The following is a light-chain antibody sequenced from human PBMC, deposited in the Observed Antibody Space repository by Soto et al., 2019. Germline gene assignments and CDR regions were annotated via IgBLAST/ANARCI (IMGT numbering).Light chain of an antibody. V-gene: IGKV1-8*01. J-gene: IGKJ2*02. CDR3: KQYYSYPTRT. CDR1: QGISSY. Sequence: AIRMTQSPSSLSASTGDRVTITCRASQGISSYLAWNQQKPGKAPKLLIHAPSTLQSGVPSRFSGSGSGTDFTLSISCLQSEDFATYYCKQYYSYPTRTFGHGTKLEIK. CDR2: APS.